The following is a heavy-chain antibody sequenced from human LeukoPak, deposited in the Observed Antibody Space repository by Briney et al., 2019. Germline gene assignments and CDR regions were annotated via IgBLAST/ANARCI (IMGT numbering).Heavy chain of an antibody. Sequence: GGSLTLSCAASGFIFSSYSMNWVRQAPGKGLEWVSYIISTSSTIYYADSVKGRFTISRDNAQNSLFLQMNSLRDEDTAVYYCARGKGFDYWGQGTLVTVSS. CDR3: ARGKGFDY. CDR2: IISTSSTI. D-gene: IGHD3-10*01. J-gene: IGHJ4*02. CDR1: GFIFSSYS. V-gene: IGHV3-48*02.